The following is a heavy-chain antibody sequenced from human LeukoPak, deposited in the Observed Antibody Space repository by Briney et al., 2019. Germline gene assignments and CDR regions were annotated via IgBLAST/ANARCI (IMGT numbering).Heavy chain of an antibody. D-gene: IGHD5-18*01. CDR3: AKAAMARYYYYGMDV. J-gene: IGHJ6*02. Sequence: GGSLRLSCAASGFTFSSYAMSWVRQAPGKGLEWVSAISGSGGSTYYADSVKGRFTISRDSSKNTLYLQMNSLRAEDTAVYYCAKAAMARYYYYGMDVWGQGTTVTVSS. V-gene: IGHV3-23*01. CDR1: GFTFSSYA. CDR2: ISGSGGST.